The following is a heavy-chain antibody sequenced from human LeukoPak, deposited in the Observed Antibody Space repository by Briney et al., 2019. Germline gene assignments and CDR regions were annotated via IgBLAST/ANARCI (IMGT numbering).Heavy chain of an antibody. V-gene: IGHV4-39*07. CDR3: AGSVFGELLSFMDV. J-gene: IGHJ6*03. D-gene: IGHD3-10*01. Sequence: SETLSLTCTVSGGSISSSSYYWGWIRQPPGKGLEWIGSIYYSGSTNYNPSLKSRVTISIDTSKNQFSLKLSSVTAADTAVYYCAGSVFGELLSFMDVWGKGTTVTVSS. CDR1: GGSISSSSYY. CDR2: IYYSGST.